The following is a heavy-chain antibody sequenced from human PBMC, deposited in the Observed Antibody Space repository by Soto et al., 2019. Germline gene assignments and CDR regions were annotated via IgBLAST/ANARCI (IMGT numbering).Heavy chain of an antibody. CDR2: ISYDGSNK. CDR1: GFTFSSYG. V-gene: IGHV3-30*18. Sequence: QVQLVESGGGVVQPGRSLRLSCAASGFTFSSYGMHWVRQAPGKGLEWVAVISYDGSNKYYADSVKGRFTISRDNSKNTLYLQKNSLRAEDKAVYYCAKERRLSYCSSSSCYDYYYYGMDVWGQGNTVNVSS. D-gene: IGHD2-2*01. CDR3: AKERRLSYCSSSSCYDYYYYGMDV. J-gene: IGHJ6*02.